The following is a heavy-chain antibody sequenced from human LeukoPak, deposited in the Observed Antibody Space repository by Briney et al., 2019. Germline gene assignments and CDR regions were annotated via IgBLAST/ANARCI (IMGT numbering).Heavy chain of an antibody. CDR3: VREGDYDILTGYNGMDV. Sequence: GGSLRLSCAASGFTFSSYSMNWVRQAPGKGLEWVSSISSSSSYIYYADSVKGRFTISRDNAKNSLYLQMNSLRAEDTAVYYCVREGDYDILTGYNGMDVWGQGTTVTVSS. D-gene: IGHD3-9*01. CDR1: GFTFSSYS. CDR2: ISSSSSYI. V-gene: IGHV3-21*01. J-gene: IGHJ6*02.